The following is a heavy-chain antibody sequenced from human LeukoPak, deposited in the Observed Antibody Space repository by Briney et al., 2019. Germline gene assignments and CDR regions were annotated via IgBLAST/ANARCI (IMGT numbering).Heavy chain of an antibody. D-gene: IGHD3-9*01. V-gene: IGHV4-39*07. Sequence: KPSETLSLTCTVSGGSISSSSYYWGWIRQPPGKGLEWIGSIYYSGSTYYNPSLKSRVTISVDTSKNQFSLKLSSVTAADTAVYYCAGARYFDWDSWFDPWGQGTLVTVSS. J-gene: IGHJ5*02. CDR1: GGSISSSSYY. CDR2: IYYSGST. CDR3: AGARYFDWDSWFDP.